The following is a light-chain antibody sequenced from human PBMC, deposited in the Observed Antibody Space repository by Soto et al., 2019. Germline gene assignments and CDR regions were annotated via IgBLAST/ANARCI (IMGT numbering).Light chain of an antibody. CDR3: QQRDNSPWT. V-gene: IGKV3-11*01. CDR2: DAS. CDR1: QSVRSS. Sequence: ETVLTQSPATLSLSPGERATLSSRASQSVRSSLAWYQHKPGQAPRLLIYDASNRATGIPGRFSGSGSGTDFTLTISNLEPEDFAVYYCQQRDNSPWTFGQGAKVEI. J-gene: IGKJ1*01.